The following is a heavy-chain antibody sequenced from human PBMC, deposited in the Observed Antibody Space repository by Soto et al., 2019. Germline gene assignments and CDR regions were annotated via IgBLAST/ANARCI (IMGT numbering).Heavy chain of an antibody. V-gene: IGHV1-58*01. CDR3: EDSAKYYYDCSGYTRGYYYGMDV. CDR1: GFTFTSSA. J-gene: IGHJ6*02. Sequence: SVKVSCKASGFTFTSSALQWVRQARGQGLEWIGWIDVDSGNTNYAQKFQGRVTITRDMSTSTAYMELSSLRSDDTAVYYCEDSAKYYYDCSGYTRGYYYGMDVWGQGTTVTVSS. CDR2: IDVDSGNT. D-gene: IGHD3-22*01.